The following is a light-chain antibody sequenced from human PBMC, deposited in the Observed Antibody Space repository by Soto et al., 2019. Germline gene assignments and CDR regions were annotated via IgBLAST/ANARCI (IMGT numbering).Light chain of an antibody. Sequence: DIQMTQSPSSLSASVGDRVTITCQASQDISNYLNWYQQKPGKAPTLLIYDASNLETGVRSRCSGSGSGTAFTFTISSLQPEDISTYYCQQYDNLFTFGPGTKVDIK. V-gene: IGKV1-33*01. CDR3: QQYDNLFT. CDR2: DAS. J-gene: IGKJ3*01. CDR1: QDISNY.